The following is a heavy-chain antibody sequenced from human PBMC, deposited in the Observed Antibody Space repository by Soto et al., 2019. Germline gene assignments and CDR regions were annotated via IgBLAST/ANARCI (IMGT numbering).Heavy chain of an antibody. Sequence: GESLKISCKGSGYSFTSYWIGWVCQMPGKGLEWMGIIYPGDSDTRYSPSFQGQVTSSARKSISTAYLKWSSLKASDTAMYDCARHSGIGELLEPFYYYYYMDVWGKGTTVTVSS. CDR3: ARHSGIGELLEPFYYYYYMDV. J-gene: IGHJ6*03. CDR1: GYSFTSYW. V-gene: IGHV5-51*01. D-gene: IGHD3-10*01. CDR2: IYPGDSDT.